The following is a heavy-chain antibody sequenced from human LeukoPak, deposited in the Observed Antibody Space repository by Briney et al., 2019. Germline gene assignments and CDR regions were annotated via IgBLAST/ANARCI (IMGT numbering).Heavy chain of an antibody. J-gene: IGHJ1*01. V-gene: IGHV3-74*01. CDR1: GFTFSSHW. CDR3: ARHDYGDYLYFQH. Sequence: GGSLRLSCAVSGFTFSSHWMHWVRQAPGRGLVWVSRINSDGSSRSYADSVKGRFTISRDNAKNTLYLQMNSLRAEDMAVYYCARHDYGDYLYFQHWGQGTLVTVSS. D-gene: IGHD4-17*01. CDR2: INSDGSSR.